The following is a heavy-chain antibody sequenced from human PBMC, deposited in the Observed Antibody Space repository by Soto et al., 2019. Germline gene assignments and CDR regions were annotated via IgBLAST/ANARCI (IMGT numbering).Heavy chain of an antibody. J-gene: IGHJ4*02. CDR3: ARVGSSIAPRPFDS. CDR1: GGSISSGDYY. D-gene: IGHD6-6*01. V-gene: IGHV4-30-4*01. CDR2: IYYSGIT. Sequence: QVQLQESGPGLVKPSQTLSLTCTVSGGSISSGDYYWSWIRQPPGKGLEWIGYIYYSGITYYNPSLQSRVTISLDTSKHQSSLKLSSVTAADTAVYYCARVGSSIAPRPFDSWGQGTLVTVSS.